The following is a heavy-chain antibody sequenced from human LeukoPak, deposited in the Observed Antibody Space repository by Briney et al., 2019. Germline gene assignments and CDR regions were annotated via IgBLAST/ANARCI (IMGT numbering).Heavy chain of an antibody. CDR2: ISGSGGST. CDR1: GFTFSSYA. D-gene: IGHD2-2*01. CDR3: AKDAGYCSSITCDPDY. V-gene: IGHV3-23*01. Sequence: QTGGSLRLSCAASGFTFSSYAMSWVRQAPGKGLEWVSAISGSGGSTYYADSVKGRFTISRDDSKNTLYLQMNSLRAEDTAVYFCAKDAGYCSSITCDPDYWGQGTLVTVSS. J-gene: IGHJ4*02.